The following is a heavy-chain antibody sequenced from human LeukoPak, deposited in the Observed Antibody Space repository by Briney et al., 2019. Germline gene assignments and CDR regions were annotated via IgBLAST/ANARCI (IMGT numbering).Heavy chain of an antibody. V-gene: IGHV3-53*01. CDR2: IYSGGST. J-gene: IGHJ5*01. Sequence: HPGGSLRLSCAASGFTVRSNYMSWVRQAPGKGLEWVSVIYSGGSTYYADSVKGRFTISRDNAKNSVFLQMNSLRAEDTALYYCARIGHDLYQTFDSWGHGTLITVSS. CDR1: GFTVRSNY. D-gene: IGHD2-2*01. CDR3: ARIGHDLYQTFDS.